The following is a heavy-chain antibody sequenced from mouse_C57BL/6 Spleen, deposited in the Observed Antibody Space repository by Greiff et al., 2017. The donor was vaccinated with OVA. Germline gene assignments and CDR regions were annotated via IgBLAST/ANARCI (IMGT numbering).Heavy chain of an antibody. J-gene: IGHJ2*01. CDR3: ARSLDD. CDR1: GYTFTSYW. V-gene: IGHV1-69*01. CDR2: IDPSDSYT. Sequence: VQLQQPGAELVMPGASVKLSCKASGYTFTSYWMHWVKQRPGQGLEWIGEIDPSDSYTNYNQKFKGKSTLTVDKSSSTAYMQLSSLTSEDSAVYYCARSLDDWGQGTTLTVSS.